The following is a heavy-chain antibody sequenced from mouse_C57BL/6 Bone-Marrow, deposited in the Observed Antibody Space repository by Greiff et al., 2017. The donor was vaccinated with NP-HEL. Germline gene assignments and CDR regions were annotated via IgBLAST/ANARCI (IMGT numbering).Heavy chain of an antibody. Sequence: VMLVESGPGLVQPSQSLSITCTVSGFSLTSYGVHWVRQSPGKGLEWLGVIWSGGSTDYNAAFMSRLSISKDNSKSQVFFKMNSLQADDTAIYYCARNTPHYYGSSYGEYFDVWGTGTTVTVSS. V-gene: IGHV2-2*01. D-gene: IGHD1-1*01. J-gene: IGHJ1*03. CDR3: ARNTPHYYGSSYGEYFDV. CDR2: IWSGGST. CDR1: GFSLTSYG.